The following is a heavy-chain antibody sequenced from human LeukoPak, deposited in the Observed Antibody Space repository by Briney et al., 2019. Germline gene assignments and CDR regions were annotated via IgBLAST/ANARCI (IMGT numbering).Heavy chain of an antibody. J-gene: IGHJ4*02. D-gene: IGHD6-13*01. CDR1: GFTFSSYW. V-gene: IGHV3-7*01. CDR3: TRDYAYRSSWYGIDY. CDR2: IKQDGSET. Sequence: GGSLRLSCAASGFTFSSYWMSWVRQAPGKGLEWVANIKQDGSETYYVDSVKGRFTISRDNAKNSLYLQMNSLRAEDTAVYYCTRDYAYRSSWYGIDYWGQGTLVTVSS.